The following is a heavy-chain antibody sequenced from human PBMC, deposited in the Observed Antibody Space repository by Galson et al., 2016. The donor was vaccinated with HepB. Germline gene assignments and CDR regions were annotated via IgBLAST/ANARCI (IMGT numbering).Heavy chain of an antibody. Sequence: SLRLSCAASGFTFDDYTMHWVRQAPGKGPEWVAGISYDGSKKYYADSVQGRFTISRDNSKNTLYLQMNSLRVEDTAMYYCARESARTFYYDSSGYRWAFDIWGQGTMVTVSS. CDR2: ISYDGSKK. J-gene: IGHJ3*02. CDR1: GFTFDDYT. CDR3: ARESARTFYYDSSGYRWAFDI. V-gene: IGHV3-30-3*01. D-gene: IGHD3-22*01.